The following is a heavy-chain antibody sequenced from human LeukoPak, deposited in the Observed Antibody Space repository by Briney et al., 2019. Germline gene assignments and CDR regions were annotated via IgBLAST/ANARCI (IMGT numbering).Heavy chain of an antibody. V-gene: IGHV4-38-2*02. CDR3: ARVPHSSSSEWFDP. D-gene: IGHD6-6*01. CDR1: GYSISSGYY. CDR2: IYHSGST. Sequence: SETLSLTCTVSGYSISSGYYWGWIRQPPGKGLEWIGSIYHSGSTYYNPSLKSRVTISVDTSQNHFSLKLRSVTAADTAVYYCARVPHSSSSEWFDPWGQGTLVTVSS. J-gene: IGHJ5*02.